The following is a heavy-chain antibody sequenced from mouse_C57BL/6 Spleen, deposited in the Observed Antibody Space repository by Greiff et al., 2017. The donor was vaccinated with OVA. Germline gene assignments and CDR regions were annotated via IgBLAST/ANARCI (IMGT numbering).Heavy chain of an antibody. V-gene: IGHV1-22*01. CDR3: APDSNYFDY. D-gene: IGHD3-2*01. CDR1: GYTFTDYN. CDR2: INPNNGGT. Sequence: EVKLMESGPELVKPGASVKMSCKASGYTFTDYNMHWVKQSHGKSLEWIGYINPNNGGTSYNQKFKGKATLTVNKSSSTAYMELRSLTSEDSAVYYCAPDSNYFDYWGQGTTLTVSS. J-gene: IGHJ2*01.